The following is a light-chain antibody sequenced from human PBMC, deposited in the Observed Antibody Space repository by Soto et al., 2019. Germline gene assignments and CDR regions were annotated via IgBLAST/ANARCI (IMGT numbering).Light chain of an antibody. CDR3: QQRSNWPLT. CDR1: QSVSSY. CDR2: DAS. V-gene: IGKV3-11*01. Sequence: EIVLTQSPATLSLSPGERATLSCRAGQSVSSYLAWYQQKPGQAHRLLIYDASNRATGIPARFIGSGSGTDFTLTISSLEPEDFAVYYCQQRSNWPLTFGGGTKVEIK. J-gene: IGKJ4*02.